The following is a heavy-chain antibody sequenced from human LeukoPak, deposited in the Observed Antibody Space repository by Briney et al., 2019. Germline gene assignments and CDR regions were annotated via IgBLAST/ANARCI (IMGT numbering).Heavy chain of an antibody. V-gene: IGHV3-33*01. J-gene: IGHJ4*02. CDR3: ARALAKGRYFDY. Sequence: GGSLRLSCGATGFTFSTYGMHWVRQVPGKGLEWVAVIWFDGSKTYYADFVKGRFTISRDNSKNTLYLQMNSLGAEDTAVYHSARALAKGRYFDYCGQGTLVTVSS. CDR1: GFTFSTYG. CDR2: IWFDGSKT.